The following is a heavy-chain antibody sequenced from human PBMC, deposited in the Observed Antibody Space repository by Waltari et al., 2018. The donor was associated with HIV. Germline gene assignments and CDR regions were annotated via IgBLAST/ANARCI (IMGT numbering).Heavy chain of an antibody. Sequence: EVQLVESGGGLVKPGGSLRLSCAASGFTFSSYSMNWVRQAPGKGLEWVSSISSSSSYIYYADSVKGRFTISRDNAKNSLYLQMNSLRAEDTAVYYCARDSADRVAVARYWYFDLWGRGTLVTVSS. D-gene: IGHD6-19*01. CDR3: ARDSADRVAVARYWYFDL. CDR2: ISSSSSYI. V-gene: IGHV3-21*01. CDR1: GFTFSSYS. J-gene: IGHJ2*01.